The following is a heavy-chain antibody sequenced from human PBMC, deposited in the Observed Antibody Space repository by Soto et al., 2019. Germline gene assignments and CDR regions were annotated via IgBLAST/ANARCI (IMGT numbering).Heavy chain of an antibody. D-gene: IGHD3-3*01. CDR3: ARVYDFWSGSPPLYYYYGMDV. CDR2: INAGNGNT. J-gene: IGHJ6*02. V-gene: IGHV1-3*01. CDR1: GYTLSNYS. Sequence: GASVKVSCKASGYTLSNYSMHWVRQAPGQRLEWMGWINAGNGNTKYSQKFQGRVTITRDTSASTAYMELSSLRSEDTAVYYCARVYDFWSGSPPLYYYYGMDVWGQGTTVTVSS.